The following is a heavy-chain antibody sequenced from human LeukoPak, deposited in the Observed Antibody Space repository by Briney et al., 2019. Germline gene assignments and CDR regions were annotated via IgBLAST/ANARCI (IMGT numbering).Heavy chain of an antibody. J-gene: IGHJ4*02. CDR3: ARELAGIFDY. D-gene: IGHD6-19*01. Sequence: GGSLRLSCAASGFTFSSHAMHWVRQAPGKGLEYISVISGDGGSTHYTDSVKGRFTISRGNSKNTLYLQMGSLRAEDMAVYYCARELAGIFDYWGQGTLVTVSS. V-gene: IGHV3-64*02. CDR2: ISGDGGST. CDR1: GFTFSSHA.